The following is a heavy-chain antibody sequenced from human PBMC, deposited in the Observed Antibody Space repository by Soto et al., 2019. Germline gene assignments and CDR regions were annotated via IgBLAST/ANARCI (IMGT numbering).Heavy chain of an antibody. D-gene: IGHD3-10*01. V-gene: IGHV1-69*01. Sequence: QVQLVQSGAEVKKPGSSVKVSCKASGGIFSTYAISWLRQAPGQGLEWMGGIIPIFVTPNDAQRFQGRVTMTADESTSTAYIELSKLISEDKAVYYCARDRADYGSGNYYNRVDYGDKGTLVNVYS. CDR2: IIPIFVTP. CDR1: GGIFSTYA. CDR3: ARDRADYGSGNYYNRVDY. J-gene: IGHJ4*02.